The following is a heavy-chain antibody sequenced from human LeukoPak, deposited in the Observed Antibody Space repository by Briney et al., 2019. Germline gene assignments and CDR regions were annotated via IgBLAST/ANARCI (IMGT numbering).Heavy chain of an antibody. J-gene: IGHJ4*02. CDR2: INQDEGKK. D-gene: IGHD2-8*01. V-gene: IGHV3-7*01. CDR1: GFTFRSYW. CDR3: ARDGNGLIFPTDS. Sequence: AGGSLRLSCAASGFTFRSYWMSWVRQAPGKGLEWVANINQDEGKKYYLDSVKGRFTISRDDTKNSLYLQMIGLRAKDTAVYYCARDGNGLIFPTDSWGQGTLLTVSS.